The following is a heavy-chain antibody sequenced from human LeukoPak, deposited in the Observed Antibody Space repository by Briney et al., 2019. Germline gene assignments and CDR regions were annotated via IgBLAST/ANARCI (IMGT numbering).Heavy chain of an antibody. CDR1: GGSFSGYY. CDR2: INHSGST. CDR3: ARTTIVAAGDGKDYFDY. D-gene: IGHD6-13*01. V-gene: IGHV4-34*01. J-gene: IGHJ4*02. Sequence: SETLSLTCAVYGGSFSGYYWSWIRQPPGKGLEWIGEINHSGSTNYNPSLKSRVTISVDTSKNQFSLKLSSVTAADTAVYYCARTTIVAAGDGKDYFDYWGQGTLVTVSS.